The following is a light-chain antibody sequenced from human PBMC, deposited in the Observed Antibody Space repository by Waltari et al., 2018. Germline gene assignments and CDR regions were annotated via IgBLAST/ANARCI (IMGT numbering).Light chain of an antibody. J-gene: IGLJ1*01. Sequence: SYVLTQPPSVSVAPGATARITCGGNKLGSESVHWYRQKPGQAPQWVISYDSDRPSGIPERFSGSNSGDTATLTISRVEAGDEADYYCQVWDANNEPGVFGTGTEVTVL. CDR3: QVWDANNEPGV. V-gene: IGLV3-21*01. CDR2: YDS. CDR1: KLGSES.